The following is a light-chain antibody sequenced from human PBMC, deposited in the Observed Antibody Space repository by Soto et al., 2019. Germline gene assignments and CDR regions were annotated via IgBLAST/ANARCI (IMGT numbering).Light chain of an antibody. CDR3: QQRSNPFT. CDR1: QSVSSY. V-gene: IGKV3-11*01. J-gene: IGKJ3*01. CDR2: DAS. Sequence: EIVLTQSPATLSLSPGERATLSCRASQSVSSYLAWYQQKPGQAPRLLIYDASNRATGIAARFSGSGSGTDFTLTSSSLEPEDFAVYYCQQRSNPFTFGPGTKVDIK.